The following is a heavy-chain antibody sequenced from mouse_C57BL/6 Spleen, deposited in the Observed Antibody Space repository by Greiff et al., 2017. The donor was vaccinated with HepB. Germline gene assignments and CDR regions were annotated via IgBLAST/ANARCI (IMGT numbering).Heavy chain of an antibody. Sequence: EVQRVESEGGLVQPGSSMKLSCTASGFTFSDYYMAWVRQVPEKGLEWVANINYDGSSTYYLDSLKSRFIISRDNAKNILYLQMSILKSEDTATYYCARYYGRGLDYWGQGTTLTVSS. CDR3: ARYYGRGLDY. J-gene: IGHJ2*01. D-gene: IGHD1-1*01. V-gene: IGHV5-16*01. CDR2: INYDGSST. CDR1: GFTFSDYY.